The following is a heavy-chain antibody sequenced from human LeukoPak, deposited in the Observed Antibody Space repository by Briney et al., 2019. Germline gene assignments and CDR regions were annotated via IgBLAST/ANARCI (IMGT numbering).Heavy chain of an antibody. V-gene: IGHV3-48*01. CDR1: GYTFRDYT. CDR2: ISSGGSVM. CDR3: TRDLEY. J-gene: IGHJ4*02. Sequence: GGSLRLSCGASGYTFRDYTMNWVRQAPGEGAEGISYISSGGSVMHYADPVKGRFTISRDNVENSLYLQVNSLRVEDTAVYYCTRDLEYWGQGVLVTVSS.